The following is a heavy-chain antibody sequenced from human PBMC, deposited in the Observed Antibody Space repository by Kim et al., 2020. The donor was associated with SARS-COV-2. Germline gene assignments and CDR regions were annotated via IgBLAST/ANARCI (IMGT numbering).Heavy chain of an antibody. J-gene: IGHJ4*02. D-gene: IGHD4-17*01. V-gene: IGHV1-18*01. Sequence: AQKLQGRVTMTTDTSTSTAYMELRSLRSDDTAVYYCARGRTMTTVTTPDSWGQGTLVTVSS. CDR3: ARGRTMTTVTTPDS.